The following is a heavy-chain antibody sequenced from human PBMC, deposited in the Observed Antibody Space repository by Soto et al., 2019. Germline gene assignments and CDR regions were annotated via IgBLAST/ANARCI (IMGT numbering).Heavy chain of an antibody. Sequence: SETLSLTCTVSGGSISSGGYYWSWIRQHPGKGLEWIGYIYYSGSTYYNPSLKSRVTISVDTSKNQFSLKLSSVTAADTAVYYCARTRIGYPFQWGQGTLVTVSS. D-gene: IGHD3-3*01. J-gene: IGHJ4*02. V-gene: IGHV4-31*03. CDR2: IYYSGST. CDR3: ARTRIGYPFQ. CDR1: GGSISSGGYY.